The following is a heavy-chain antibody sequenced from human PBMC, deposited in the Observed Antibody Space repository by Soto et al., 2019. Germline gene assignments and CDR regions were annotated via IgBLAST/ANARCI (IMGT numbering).Heavy chain of an antibody. CDR3: ARGSGSYFPLDWFDP. CDR2: IIPIFGTA. Sequence: SVKVSCKASGGTFSSYAISWVRQAPGQGLEWMGGIIPIFGTANYAQKFQGRVTITADKSTSTAYMELSSLRSEDTAVYYCARGSGSYFPLDWFDPWGQGTLVTVSS. J-gene: IGHJ5*02. D-gene: IGHD1-26*01. CDR1: GGTFSSYA. V-gene: IGHV1-69*06.